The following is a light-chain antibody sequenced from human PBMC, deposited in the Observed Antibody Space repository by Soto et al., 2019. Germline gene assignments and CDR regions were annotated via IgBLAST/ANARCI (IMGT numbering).Light chain of an antibody. CDR3: SSSTTTTSLVV. Sequence: QSALTQPASVSGSPGQSITISCTGTTSHIGDYNYVSWYQQYPGKVPKLVIYDVSHRPSGVSNRFSGSKSGNTASLTISGLQAEDEADYYCSSSTTTTSLVVFGGGTKVTVL. V-gene: IGLV2-14*01. CDR1: TSHIGDYNY. CDR2: DVS. J-gene: IGLJ3*02.